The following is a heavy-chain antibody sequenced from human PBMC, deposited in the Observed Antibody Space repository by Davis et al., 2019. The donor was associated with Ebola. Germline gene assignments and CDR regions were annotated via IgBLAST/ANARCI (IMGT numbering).Heavy chain of an antibody. D-gene: IGHD6-13*01. CDR3: AKDSSSWYVKGYYYGMDV. CDR2: ISGSGGST. V-gene: IGHV3-23*01. J-gene: IGHJ6*04. CDR1: GFTFSSYA. Sequence: GESLKISCAASGFTFSSYAMSWVRQAPGKGLEWVSAISGSGGSTYYADSVKGRFTISRDNSKNTLYLQMNSLRAEDTAVYYCAKDSSSWYVKGYYYGMDVWGKGTTVTVSS.